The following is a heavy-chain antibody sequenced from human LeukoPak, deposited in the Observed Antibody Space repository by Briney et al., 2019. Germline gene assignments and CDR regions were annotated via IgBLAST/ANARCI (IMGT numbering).Heavy chain of an antibody. Sequence: GASVKVSCKASGYTFTGYYMHWVRQAPGQGLEWMGWINPNSGGTNYAQKFQGRVTMTRDTSISTAYMELSRLRSDDTAVYYCARASSMVRGVIDYWGQGTLATVSS. D-gene: IGHD3-10*01. CDR1: GYTFTGYY. CDR2: INPNSGGT. V-gene: IGHV1-2*02. J-gene: IGHJ4*02. CDR3: ARASSMVRGVIDY.